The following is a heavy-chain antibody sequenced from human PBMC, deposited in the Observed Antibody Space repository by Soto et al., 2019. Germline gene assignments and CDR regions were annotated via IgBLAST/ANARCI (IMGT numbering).Heavy chain of an antibody. J-gene: IGHJ6*02. V-gene: IGHV6-1*01. CDR3: ARDKDSEAYYGYSPRLVNSYGMDV. Sequence: SQTLSLTCAISGDSVSSNNAAWNWIRQSPSRGLEWLGRTYYRSKRYNDYALSVKSLITNNPDTSKNQFSLHLNSVTPEDTAVYYCARDKDSEAYYGYSPRLVNSYGMDVWGQGATVTVSS. D-gene: IGHD3-10*01. CDR2: TYYRSKRYN. CDR1: GDSVSSNNAA.